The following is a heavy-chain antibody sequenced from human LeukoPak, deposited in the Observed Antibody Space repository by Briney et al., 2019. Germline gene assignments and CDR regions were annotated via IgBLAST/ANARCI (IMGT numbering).Heavy chain of an antibody. Sequence: PSETLSLTCTVSGSSISSYYWSWIRQPPGKGLEWIGYIYYSGSTNYNPSLKSRVTISVDTSKNQFSLKLSSVTAADTAVYYCARAKAPHSSTILFDYWGQGTLVTVSS. CDR2: IYYSGST. CDR1: GSSISSYY. V-gene: IGHV4-59*01. D-gene: IGHD2-2*01. CDR3: ARAKAPHSSTILFDY. J-gene: IGHJ4*02.